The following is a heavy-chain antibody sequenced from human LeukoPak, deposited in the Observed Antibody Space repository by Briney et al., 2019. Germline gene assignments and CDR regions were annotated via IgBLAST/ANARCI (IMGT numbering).Heavy chain of an antibody. Sequence: TGGSLRLSCAASRFTFSSYAMHWVRQAPGKGLEWVAVISYDGGHKYYADSVKGRFTISRDNAKNSLYLQMNSLRAEDTAFYYCARHDFWSGFKGGDYWGQGTLVTVSS. CDR1: RFTFSSYA. CDR2: ISYDGGHK. D-gene: IGHD3-3*01. V-gene: IGHV3-30*04. CDR3: ARHDFWSGFKGGDY. J-gene: IGHJ4*02.